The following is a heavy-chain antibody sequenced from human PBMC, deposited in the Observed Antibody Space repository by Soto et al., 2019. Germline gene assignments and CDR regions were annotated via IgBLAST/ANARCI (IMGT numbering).Heavy chain of an antibody. J-gene: IGHJ4*02. CDR2: IIPILGIA. V-gene: IGHV1-69*02. D-gene: IGHD6-19*01. Sequence: ASVKVSCKASGGTFSSYTISWVRQAPGQGLEWMGRIIPILGIANYAQKFQGRVTITADKSTSTAYMELSSLRSEDTAVYYCAGSSGWWEMSQQNYFDYWGQGTLVTVSS. CDR3: AGSSGWWEMSQQNYFDY. CDR1: GGTFSSYT.